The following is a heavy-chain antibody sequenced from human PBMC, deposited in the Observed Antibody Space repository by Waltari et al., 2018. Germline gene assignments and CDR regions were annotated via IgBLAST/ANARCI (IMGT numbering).Heavy chain of an antibody. Sequence: EVQLVESGGGLVKPGGSVRLSCAGSGFTFSTPWMNWVRQAPGKGREWVCFIKISADGWTSDYAAPVKGRFTISRDDSRNTLYLQMNSLKTEDTAVYYCTTSPGYDTHWGPGTLVTVS. D-gene: IGHD3-22*01. J-gene: IGHJ4*02. V-gene: IGHV3-15*07. CDR3: TTSPGYDTH. CDR2: IKISADGWTS. CDR1: GFTFSTPW.